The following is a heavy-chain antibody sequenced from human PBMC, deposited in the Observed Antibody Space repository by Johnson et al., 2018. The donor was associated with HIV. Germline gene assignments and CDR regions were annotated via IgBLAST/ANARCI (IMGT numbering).Heavy chain of an antibody. D-gene: IGHD4-17*01. V-gene: IGHV3-30-3*01. CDR3: ARDWNSDYGDPEGTFDI. Sequence: QVQLVESGGGVVQPGRSLRLSCAASGFTFSSYAMHWVRQAPGKGLEWVAVISYDGSNKYYADSVKGRFTISRDNSKKTVYLQMSTLRAEDTAVYYCARDWNSDYGDPEGTFDIW. J-gene: IGHJ3*02. CDR2: ISYDGSNK. CDR1: GFTFSSYA.